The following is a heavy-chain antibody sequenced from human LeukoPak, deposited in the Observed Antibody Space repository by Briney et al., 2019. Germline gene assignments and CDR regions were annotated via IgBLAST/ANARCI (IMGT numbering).Heavy chain of an antibody. CDR2: INHSGST. CDR3: ARGNYSNYDVDY. J-gene: IGHJ4*02. CDR1: GGSFSGYY. D-gene: IGHD4-11*01. V-gene: IGHV4-34*01. Sequence: PSETLSLTCAVYGGSFSGYYWSWIRHPPGKGLEWIGEINHSGSTNYNPSLKSRVTISVDTSKNQFSLKLSSVSAADTAVYYCARGNYSNYDVDYWGQGTLVTVSS.